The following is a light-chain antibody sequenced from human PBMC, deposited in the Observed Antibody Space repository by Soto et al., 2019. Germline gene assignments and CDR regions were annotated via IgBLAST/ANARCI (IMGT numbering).Light chain of an antibody. V-gene: IGKV3-20*01. J-gene: IGKJ5*01. CDR2: GAS. CDR1: QSVSSIY. CDR3: QQYSNWPLIT. Sequence: EIVLTQSPGTLSLSPGERATLSCRAIQSVSSIYLAWYQQKPGQAPRLLIYGASSRATGIPDRFSGSGSGTDFTLTISDVQPEDFAVYYCQQYSNWPLITFGQGTRLEIK.